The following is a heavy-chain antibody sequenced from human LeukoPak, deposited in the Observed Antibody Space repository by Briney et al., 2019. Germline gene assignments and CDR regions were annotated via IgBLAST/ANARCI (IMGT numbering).Heavy chain of an antibody. J-gene: IGHJ4*02. V-gene: IGHV4-39*07. CDR3: ARDSLLCSGGRCYHMRVFDS. CDR1: GGSISSTNYY. Sequence: SETLSLTCTVSGGSISSTNYYWGWIRQPQGKGLEWIGSIFYTGNTVYNPSLKSRVTISVDTSKNQFSLRLSSVTAADTAVYYCARDSLLCSGGRCYHMRVFDSWGQGTLVTVSS. D-gene: IGHD2-15*01. CDR2: IFYTGNT.